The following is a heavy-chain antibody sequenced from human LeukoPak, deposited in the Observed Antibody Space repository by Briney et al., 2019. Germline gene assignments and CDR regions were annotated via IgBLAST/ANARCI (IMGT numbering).Heavy chain of an antibody. CDR1: GGSISSGSYY. D-gene: IGHD5-18*01. J-gene: IGHJ6*03. CDR2: IYTSGST. CDR3: ARECESGIQLWYKPYYYYMDV. Sequence: PSETLSLTCTVSGGSISSGSYYWSWIRQPAGKGLEWIGRIYTSGSTNYNPSLKSRVTISVDTSKNQFSLKLSSVTAADTAVYYCARECESGIQLWYKPYYYYMDVWGKGTTVTVSS. V-gene: IGHV4-61*02.